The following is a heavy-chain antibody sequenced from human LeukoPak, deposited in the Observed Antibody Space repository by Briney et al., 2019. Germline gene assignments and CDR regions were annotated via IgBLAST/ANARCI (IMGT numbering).Heavy chain of an antibody. CDR3: ASGGDYVGIAATFRY. Sequence: GGSLRLSCAASGFNFSATYMTWIRQAPGKGLEWVSYISNRGIIINYADSVKGRFTISRDDAKSSLYLHMNNLRTKDTALYYCASGGDYVGIAATFRYWGQGSLVTVSS. J-gene: IGHJ4*02. CDR2: ISNRGIII. CDR1: GFNFSATY. V-gene: IGHV3-11*01. D-gene: IGHD4-23*01.